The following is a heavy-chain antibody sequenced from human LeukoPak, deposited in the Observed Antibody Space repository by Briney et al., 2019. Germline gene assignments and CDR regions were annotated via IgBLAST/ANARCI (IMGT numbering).Heavy chain of an antibody. CDR2: IYYSGST. J-gene: IGHJ4*02. CDR1: GGFISSSTYY. V-gene: IGHV4-39*01. Sequence: SETLSLTCTVSGGFISSSTYYWGWIRQPPGKGLEWIGTIYYSGSTYYNPSLKSRVTISVDTSKNQFSLRLSSVTAADTAVYYCARHPELISVDYWGQGALVTVSS. CDR3: ARHPELISVDY. D-gene: IGHD1-14*01.